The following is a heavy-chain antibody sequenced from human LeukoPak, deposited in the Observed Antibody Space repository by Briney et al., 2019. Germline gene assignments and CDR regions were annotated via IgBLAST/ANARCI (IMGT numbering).Heavy chain of an antibody. V-gene: IGHV5-51*01. D-gene: IGHD6-19*01. CDR2: IYPGDSDT. J-gene: IGHJ4*02. Sequence: GESLKISCKGSGYSFTSYCIGWVRQMPGKGLEWMGTIYPGDSDTRYSPSFQGQVTITADKSISTAYLQWSSLKASDTAMYYCASALQYSSGWMFDYWGQGTLVTVSS. CDR1: GYSFTSYC. CDR3: ASALQYSSGWMFDY.